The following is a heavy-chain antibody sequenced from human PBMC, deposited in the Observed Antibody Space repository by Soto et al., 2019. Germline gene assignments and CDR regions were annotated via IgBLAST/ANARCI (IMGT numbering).Heavy chain of an antibody. V-gene: IGHV4-30-2*01. CDR3: ASGTYGSGHYHDYDGMDV. CDR1: GGSISSGGFS. CDR2: IYHSGNT. D-gene: IGHD3-10*01. Sequence: QLQLQESGSGLVKPSQTLSLTCAVYGGSISSGGFSWTWIRQPPGKGLEWIGYIYHSGNTYYNPSLTIRVTISVDRSKNQFSLKLSSVPAADTAVYYCASGTYGSGHYHDYDGMDVWGQGTTVTVSS. J-gene: IGHJ6*02.